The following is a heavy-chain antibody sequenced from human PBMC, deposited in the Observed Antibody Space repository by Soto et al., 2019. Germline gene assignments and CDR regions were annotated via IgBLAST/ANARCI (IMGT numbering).Heavy chain of an antibody. CDR3: AVPHLVPAAIYYYYYGMDV. Sequence: AAVKVSCKASGYTFTGYYMHWVRQAPGQGLEWMGWINPNSGGTNYAQKFQGRVTMTRDTSISTAYMELSRLRSDDTAVYYCAVPHLVPAAIYYYYYGMDVWGQGTTVTVSS. V-gene: IGHV1-2*02. D-gene: IGHD2-2*01. J-gene: IGHJ6*02. CDR1: GYTFTGYY. CDR2: INPNSGGT.